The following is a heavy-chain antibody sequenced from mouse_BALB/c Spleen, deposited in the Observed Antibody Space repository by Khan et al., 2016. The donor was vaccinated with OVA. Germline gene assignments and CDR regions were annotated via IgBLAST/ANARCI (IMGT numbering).Heavy chain of an antibody. CDR3: ARGNYSGYYFDY. CDR1: GYSITSNYA. D-gene: IGHD1-1*01. Sequence: EVKLLESGPGLVKPSQSLSLTCTVTGYSITSNYAWNWIRQFPGNKLEWMGYISYSDSTSYNPSLKSRISITRDTSQNQFFLQLNSVTTEDTATXYCARGNYSGYYFDYWGQGTTLTVSS. J-gene: IGHJ2*01. V-gene: IGHV3-2*02. CDR2: ISYSDST.